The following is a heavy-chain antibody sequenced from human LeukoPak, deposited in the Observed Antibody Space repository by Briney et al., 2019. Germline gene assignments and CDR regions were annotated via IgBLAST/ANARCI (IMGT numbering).Heavy chain of an antibody. J-gene: IGHJ4*02. Sequence: SETLSLTCAVYGGSFSGYYWSRIRQPPGKGLEWIGEINHSGSTNYNPSLKSRVTISVDTSKNQFSLKLSSVTAADTAVYYCARGHLISQAAISDFDYWGQGTLVTVSS. V-gene: IGHV4-34*01. D-gene: IGHD2-2*01. CDR1: GGSFSGYY. CDR3: ARGHLISQAAISDFDY. CDR2: INHSGST.